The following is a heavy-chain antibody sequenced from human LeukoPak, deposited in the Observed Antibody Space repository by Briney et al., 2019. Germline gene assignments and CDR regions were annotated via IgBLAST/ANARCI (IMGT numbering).Heavy chain of an antibody. J-gene: IGHJ4*02. CDR1: GDSISSSLYY. CDR3: ARQGDSRGYSTLDY. Sequence: SETLSLTCTVSGDSISSSLYYWGWIRQPPWRGLEWIGTIYYSETTYYNPSLKSRVTISVDTSKNQFALNLSSVTAADTAVYYCARQGDSRGYSTLDYWGQGTLVTVSS. CDR2: IYYSETT. V-gene: IGHV4-39*01. D-gene: IGHD3-22*01.